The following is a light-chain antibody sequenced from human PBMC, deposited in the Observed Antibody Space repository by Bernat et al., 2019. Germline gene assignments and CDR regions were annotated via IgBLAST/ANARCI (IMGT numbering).Light chain of an antibody. Sequence: QSALTQPASVSGSPGQSITISCTGTSSDVGGYNSVSWYQQHPGKAPKLMMYDVSNRPSGVSNRFSGSKSGNTASLTIGGLQAEDEAEYYWRECRGSTSVVGTGT. CDR2: DVS. V-gene: IGLV2-14*03. CDR1: SSDVGGYNS. CDR3: RECRGSTSV. J-gene: IGLJ1*01.